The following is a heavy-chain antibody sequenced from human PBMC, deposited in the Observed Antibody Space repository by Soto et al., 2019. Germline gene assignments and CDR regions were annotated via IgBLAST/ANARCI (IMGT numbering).Heavy chain of an antibody. J-gene: IGHJ6*02. CDR3: ARGLNYGDYEGDYYYYGMDV. D-gene: IGHD4-17*01. CDR1: GFTFSSYD. CDR2: IGTAGDT. Sequence: EVQLVESGGGLVQPGGSLRLSCAASGFTFSSYDVHWVRQATGKGLEWVSAIGTAGDTYYPGSVKGRFTISRENAKXSXYXTRNSLRAGETAVYYCARGLNYGDYEGDYYYYGMDVWGQGTTVTVSS. V-gene: IGHV3-13*01.